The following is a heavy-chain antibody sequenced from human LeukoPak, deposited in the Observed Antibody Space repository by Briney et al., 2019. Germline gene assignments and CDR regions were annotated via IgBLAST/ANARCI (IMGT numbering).Heavy chain of an antibody. D-gene: IGHD6-6*01. CDR2: ISWNSGSI. V-gene: IGHV3-9*01. CDR1: GFTFDDHA. Sequence: GRSLRLSCAASGFTFDDHAMHWVRQAPGKGLEWVSGISWNSGSIGYADSVKGRFTISRDNAKNSLYLQMNSLRAEDTALYYCAKVKSSSSSARKGYYYYMDVWGKGTTVTVSS. J-gene: IGHJ6*03. CDR3: AKVKSSSSSARKGYYYYMDV.